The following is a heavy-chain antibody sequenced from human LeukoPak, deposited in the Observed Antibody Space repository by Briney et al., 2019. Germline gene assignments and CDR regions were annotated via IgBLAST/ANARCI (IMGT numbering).Heavy chain of an antibody. V-gene: IGHV3-48*03. D-gene: IGHD3-16*01. CDR2: ISSSSSLT. CDR1: GFTFSSYE. CDR3: ARPLGSYGLFDY. J-gene: IGHJ4*02. Sequence: GGSLRLSCAASGFTFSSYEMNWVRQAPGKGLEWVSYISSSSSLTYYADSVEGRFTISRDNAKNSLYLQMNSLRAEDTAVYYCARPLGSYGLFDYWGQGTLVTVSS.